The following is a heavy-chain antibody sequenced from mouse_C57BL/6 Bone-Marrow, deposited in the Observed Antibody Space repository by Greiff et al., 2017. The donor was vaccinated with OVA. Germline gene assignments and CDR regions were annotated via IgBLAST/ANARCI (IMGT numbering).Heavy chain of an antibody. J-gene: IGHJ1*03. D-gene: IGHD2-4*01. Sequence: QVQLQQSGAELARPGASVKLSCKASGYTFTSYGISWVKQRTGQGLEWIGEIYPRSGNTYYNEKFKGKATLTADKSSSTAYMELRSLKSEDSAVYCCERGDYLWYFDVWGTGTTVTVSS. CDR3: ERGDYLWYFDV. V-gene: IGHV1-81*01. CDR2: IYPRSGNT. CDR1: GYTFTSYG.